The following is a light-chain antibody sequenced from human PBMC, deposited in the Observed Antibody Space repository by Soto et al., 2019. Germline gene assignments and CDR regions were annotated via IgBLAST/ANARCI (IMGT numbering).Light chain of an antibody. J-gene: IGKJ5*01. Sequence: TPSPGTRSLSPGERATLSCGARQSISSSYLAWYQQKPGQAPRLLLYDASNRATGIPARFSGSGSGTDFTLTISSLEPEDFAVYYCQQRSNWPPWVTFGQGTRLEIK. V-gene: IGKV3D-20*02. CDR3: QQRSNWPPWVT. CDR2: DAS. CDR1: QSISSSY.